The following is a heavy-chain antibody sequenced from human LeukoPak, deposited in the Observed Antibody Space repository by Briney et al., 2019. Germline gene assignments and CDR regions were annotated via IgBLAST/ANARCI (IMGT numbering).Heavy chain of an antibody. D-gene: IGHD3-22*01. V-gene: IGHV4-31*03. CDR1: GGSISSGGYY. Sequence: SQTLSLTCTVSGGSISSGGYYWSWIRQHPGKGLEWIGYIYYSGSTYYNPSLKSRVTMSVDTSKNHFSLKLSSVTAADTAVYYCARGSIMIVVELDNWGQGTLVTVSS. CDR2: IYYSGST. CDR3: ARGSIMIVVELDN. J-gene: IGHJ4*02.